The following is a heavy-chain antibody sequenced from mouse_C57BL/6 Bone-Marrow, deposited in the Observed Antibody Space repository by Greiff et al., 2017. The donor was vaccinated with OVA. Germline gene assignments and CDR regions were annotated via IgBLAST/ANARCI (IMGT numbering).Heavy chain of an antibody. Sequence: QVQLQQPGAELVKPGASVKMSCKASGYTFTSYWITWVKQRPGQGLEWIGDIYTGSGSPNYNEKFKSKATLTVDTSSSAAYMQLISLTSEDAAVYSCARSDYDGFAYWGQGTLVTVSA. J-gene: IGHJ3*01. D-gene: IGHD2-4*01. CDR3: ARSDYDGFAY. CDR2: IYTGSGSP. CDR1: GYTFTSYW. V-gene: IGHV1-55*01.